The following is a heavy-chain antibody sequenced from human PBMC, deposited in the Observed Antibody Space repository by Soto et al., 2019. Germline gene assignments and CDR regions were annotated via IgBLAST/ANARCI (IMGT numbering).Heavy chain of an antibody. V-gene: IGHV1-18*01. J-gene: IGHJ4*02. CDR3: ARGRYGDY. CDR2: IRAHNGNT. D-gene: IGHD1-1*01. CDR1: GYTFTSYG. Sequence: QVHLVQSGAEVKKPGASVKVSCKGSGYTFTSYGITWVRQAPGQGLEWMGWIRAHNGNTDYAQQPRGRVTVTRATPTSTASMEPRSLRSGDTAVYYCARGRYGDYWGQGDLVTVSS.